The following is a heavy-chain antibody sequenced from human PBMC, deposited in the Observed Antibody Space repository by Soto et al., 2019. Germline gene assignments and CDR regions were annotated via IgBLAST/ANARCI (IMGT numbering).Heavy chain of an antibody. CDR2: TRNKANSYTT. D-gene: IGHD4-17*01. V-gene: IGHV3-72*01. Sequence: EVQLVESGGGLVQPGGSLRLSCAASGFTFSDHYMDWVRQAPGKGLEWVGRTRNKANSYTTEYAASVKGRFTISRDDSKNSLYLQMNSLKTEDTAVYYCAMIGYGDYGDAFDIWGQGTMVTVSS. J-gene: IGHJ3*02. CDR3: AMIGYGDYGDAFDI. CDR1: GFTFSDHY.